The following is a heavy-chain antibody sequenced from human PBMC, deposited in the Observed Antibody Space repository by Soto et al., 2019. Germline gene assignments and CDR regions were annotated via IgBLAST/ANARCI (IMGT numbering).Heavy chain of an antibody. CDR2: INHSGST. CDR1: GGSFSGYY. Sequence: SETLSLTCAVYGGSFSGYYWSWIRQPPGKGLEGIGEINHSGSTNYNPSLKSRVTISVDTSKNQFSLKLRCVTAADTAVYYCARRRVGIAARPGGFDYWGQGTLVTVSS. J-gene: IGHJ4*02. V-gene: IGHV4-34*01. CDR3: ARRRVGIAARPGGFDY. D-gene: IGHD6-6*01.